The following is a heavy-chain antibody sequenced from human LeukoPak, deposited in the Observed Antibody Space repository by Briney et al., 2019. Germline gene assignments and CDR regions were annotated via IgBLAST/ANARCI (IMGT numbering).Heavy chain of an antibody. V-gene: IGHV1-46*01. CDR2: INPSGGST. CDR1: GYSFTSYY. D-gene: IGHD4-17*01. CDR3: ARGIGDYGGDY. Sequence: ASVKVSCKASGYSFTSYYMHWVRQAPGQGLEWMGIINPSGGSTSYAQKFQGRVTMTRDMSTSTVYMELSSLRSEDTAVYYCARGIGDYGGDYWGQGTLVTVSS. J-gene: IGHJ4*02.